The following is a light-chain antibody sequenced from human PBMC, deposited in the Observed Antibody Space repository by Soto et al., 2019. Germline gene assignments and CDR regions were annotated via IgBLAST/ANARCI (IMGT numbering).Light chain of an antibody. V-gene: IGLV2-14*03. J-gene: IGLJ2*01. CDR2: DVN. CDR3: SSYTTTSTLVI. CDR1: SSDVGGLNF. Sequence: QSALTQPASVSGSPGQSIIISCTGTSSDVGGLNFVSWYQQHPGKAPKVMIYDVNNRPSGVSDRFSGSKSGNTASLTISGLQAEDEADYYCSSYTTTSTLVIFGGGTKLTVL.